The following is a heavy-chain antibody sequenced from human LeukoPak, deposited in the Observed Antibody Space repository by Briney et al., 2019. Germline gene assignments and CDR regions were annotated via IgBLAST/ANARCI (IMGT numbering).Heavy chain of an antibody. J-gene: IGHJ6*02. Sequence: SETLSLTCTVSGGSISSYYWSWIRQPPGKGLEWIGYIYNSGSTNYNPSLKSRVTISVDTSKNQFSLKLSSVTAADTAVYYCARGVYNWNPPGYYYYGMDVWGQRTTVTVSS. D-gene: IGHD1-20*01. CDR3: ARGVYNWNPPGYYYYGMDV. V-gene: IGHV4-59*01. CDR1: GGSISSYY. CDR2: IYNSGST.